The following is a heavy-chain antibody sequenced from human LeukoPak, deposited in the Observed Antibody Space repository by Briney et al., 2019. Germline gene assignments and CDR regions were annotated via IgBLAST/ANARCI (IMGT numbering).Heavy chain of an antibody. J-gene: IGHJ4*02. CDR3: ARHGGGWTFDY. D-gene: IGHD6-19*01. CDR2: ISDSGST. V-gene: IGHV4-59*08. Sequence: SETLSLTCTVSGGSISSYYWSWIRQPPGKGLEWIGYISDSGSTNYNSSLKSRVTISVDTSKTHFSLKLRSVTAADTAVYYCARHGGGWTFDYWGQGTLVTASS. CDR1: GGSISSYY.